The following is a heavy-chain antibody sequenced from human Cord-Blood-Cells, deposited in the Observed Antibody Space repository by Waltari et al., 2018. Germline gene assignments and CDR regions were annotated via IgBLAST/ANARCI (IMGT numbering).Heavy chain of an antibody. CDR2: IYPGYSDT. J-gene: IGHJ3*02. CDR3: AGGYCSSTSCYTAFDI. V-gene: IGHV5-51*01. D-gene: IGHD2-2*02. Sequence: EVQLVQSGAEVKKPGESLKISCKGSGYSFTSYWIGWVRQMPGKGLEWMGIIYPGYSDTRYSPSFQGQVTISADKSISTAYLQLSSLKASDTAMYYCAGGYCSSTSCYTAFDIWGQGTMVTVSS. CDR1: GYSFTSYW.